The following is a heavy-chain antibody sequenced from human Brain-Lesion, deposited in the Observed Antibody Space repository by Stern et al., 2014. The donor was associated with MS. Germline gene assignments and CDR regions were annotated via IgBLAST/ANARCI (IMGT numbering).Heavy chain of an antibody. CDR3: ARRGPESGGIDY. Sequence: EVQLVQSGAEVKKPGESLKISCKGSGYSFTSYWIGWVRQMPGKGLEWTGIIYPGDVDTKTSPSFQAQSTTSADKPTTAAYLQWSSLKASDSAMYYCARRGPESGGIDYWGQGTLVTVSS. V-gene: IGHV5-51*01. CDR1: GYSFTSYW. CDR2: IYPGDVDT. J-gene: IGHJ4*02. D-gene: IGHD3-10*01.